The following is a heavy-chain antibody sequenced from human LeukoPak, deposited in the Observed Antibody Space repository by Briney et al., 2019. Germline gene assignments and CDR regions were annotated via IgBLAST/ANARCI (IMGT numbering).Heavy chain of an antibody. V-gene: IGHV4-34*01. J-gene: IGHJ5*02. D-gene: IGHD3-10*01. CDR3: ARESRRVTMVRGVIGAFDP. CDR1: GGSFSGYY. Sequence: PSETLSLTCAVYGGSFSGYYWSWIRQPPGKGLEWIGEINHSGSTNYNPSLKSRVTISVDTSKNQFSLKLSSVTAADTAVYYCARESRRVTMVRGVIGAFDPWGQGTLVTVSS. CDR2: INHSGST.